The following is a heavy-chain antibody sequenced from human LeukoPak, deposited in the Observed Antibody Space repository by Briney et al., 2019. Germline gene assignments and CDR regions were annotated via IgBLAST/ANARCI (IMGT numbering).Heavy chain of an antibody. Sequence: GASVKVSCKASGYTFTSSGISWVRQAPGQGLEWMGWINGYNGNTNYEQQFQGRVTMTTDTSTSTAYMELRSLRSDDTAVYYCARDRKFDSSGWYVGLDWFDPWGQGTLVTVSS. CDR1: GYTFTSSG. V-gene: IGHV1-18*01. D-gene: IGHD6-19*01. CDR2: INGYNGNT. J-gene: IGHJ5*02. CDR3: ARDRKFDSSGWYVGLDWFDP.